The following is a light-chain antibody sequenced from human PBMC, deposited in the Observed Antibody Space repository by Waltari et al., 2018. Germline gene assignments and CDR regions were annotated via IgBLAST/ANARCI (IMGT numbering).Light chain of an antibody. J-gene: IGLJ1*01. V-gene: IGLV2-14*01. Sequence: QSALTQPASVSGSPGQSITISCTGTSSDVGGYNYVSWYQQHPGTAPKLIIYEVSNRPSGVFNRFSGSKSGNTASLTVSGLQAEDEADYYCSSYTSSSTGVFGTGTKVTVV. CDR3: SSYTSSSTGV. CDR2: EVS. CDR1: SSDVGGYNY.